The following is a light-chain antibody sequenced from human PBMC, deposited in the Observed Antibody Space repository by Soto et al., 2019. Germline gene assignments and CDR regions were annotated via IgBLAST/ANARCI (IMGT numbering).Light chain of an antibody. CDR1: QSVSSSF. CDR2: GAS. CDR3: QQYDRSPCT. V-gene: IGKV3-20*01. J-gene: IGKJ1*01. Sequence: EIVLTQSPGTLSLSPGERATLSCRASQSVSSSFLAWYQQKAGQAPRLLIYGASSRATGIPDRFSGSGSGTDFTLTISRLEPEDFAVYYCQQYDRSPCTFGQGTKVEIK.